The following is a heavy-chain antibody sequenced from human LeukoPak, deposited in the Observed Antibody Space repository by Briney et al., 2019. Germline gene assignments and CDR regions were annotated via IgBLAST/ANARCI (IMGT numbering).Heavy chain of an antibody. CDR1: GYTFTRYY. J-gene: IGHJ1*01. V-gene: IGHV1-2*02. D-gene: IGHD3-3*01. CDR2: INPNSGGT. CDR3: ARSVDFWSGYYTPLVV. Sequence: ASVKVSCKASGYTFTRYYMHWVRQAPGQGLEWMGWINPNSGGTNYAQKFQGRVTMTRDTSISTAYMELSRLRSDDTAVYYCARSVDFWSGYYTPLVVWGQGTLVTVSS.